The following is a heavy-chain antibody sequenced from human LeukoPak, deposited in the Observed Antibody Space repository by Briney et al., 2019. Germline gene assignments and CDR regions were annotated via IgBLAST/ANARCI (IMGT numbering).Heavy chain of an antibody. V-gene: IGHV4-34*01. Sequence: SETLSLTCAVYGGSFSGYQWIWIRQPPGKGLEWIGSISHSGPTSYSPSLKSRVTISVDTSKSQFSLKLTSVTAADTAVYYCARLGPHLDFWGQGTLVTVSS. CDR3: ARLGPHLDF. D-gene: IGHD7-27*01. CDR2: ISHSGPT. J-gene: IGHJ4*02. CDR1: GGSFSGYQ.